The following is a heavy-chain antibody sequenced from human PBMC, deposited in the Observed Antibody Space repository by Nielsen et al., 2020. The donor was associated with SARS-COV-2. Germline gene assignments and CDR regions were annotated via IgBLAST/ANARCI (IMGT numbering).Heavy chain of an antibody. J-gene: IGHJ4*02. CDR1: GFTFSSYG. CDR3: ARDRSRKGFDY. Sequence: GGSLRLSCAASGFTFSSYGMHWVRQAPGKGLEWVAVISYDGSNKYYADSVKGRFTISRDNSKNTLYLQMNSLRAEDTAVYYCARDRSRKGFDYWGQGTLVTVSS. CDR2: ISYDGSNK. D-gene: IGHD5/OR15-5a*01. V-gene: IGHV3-30*03.